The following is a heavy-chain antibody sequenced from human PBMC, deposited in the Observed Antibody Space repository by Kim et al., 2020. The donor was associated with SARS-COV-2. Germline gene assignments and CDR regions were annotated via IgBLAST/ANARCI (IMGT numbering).Heavy chain of an antibody. Sequence: SETLSLTCTVSGVSINSSSYYWGWIRQPPGKGLEWIGTIYFSGSTYYNPSLKSRVTISVDTSKNQFSLKLSSVTAADTAVYYCARVGGWANDWYFDLWGR. CDR3: ARVGGWANDWYFDL. J-gene: IGHJ2*01. V-gene: IGHV4-39*07. CDR1: GVSINSSSYY. CDR2: IYFSGST. D-gene: IGHD6-19*01.